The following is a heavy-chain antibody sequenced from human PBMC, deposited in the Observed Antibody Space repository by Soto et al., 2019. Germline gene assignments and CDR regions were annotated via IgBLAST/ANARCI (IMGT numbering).Heavy chain of an antibody. CDR1: GFTFSTAW. J-gene: IGHJ4*02. V-gene: IGHV3-15*01. CDR2: LKSNIDGGTA. Sequence: EVQLVESGGGLVKPGGSHTLSCAASGFTFSTAWMNWVRQAPGKGLEWVGRLKSNIDGGTADYAAPVKGRFTISRDDSKNTLYLQIHSLKTEDTAVYDCTTVGAPDSWGQGTLVTVSS. CDR3: TTVGAPDS.